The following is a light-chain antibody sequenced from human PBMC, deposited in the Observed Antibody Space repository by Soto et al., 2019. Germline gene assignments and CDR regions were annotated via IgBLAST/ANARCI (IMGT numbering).Light chain of an antibody. J-gene: IGLJ1*01. CDR3: NSYTSSSTYV. Sequence: QSVLTQPASVSGSPGQSITVSCTGTSMDVGGFNYVSWYQQHPGKAPKLMIYDVTNRPSGVSYRFSGSKSGNTASLTISGLQAEDEADYYCNSYTSSSTYVFGTGTKVTVL. V-gene: IGLV2-14*03. CDR1: SMDVGGFNY. CDR2: DVT.